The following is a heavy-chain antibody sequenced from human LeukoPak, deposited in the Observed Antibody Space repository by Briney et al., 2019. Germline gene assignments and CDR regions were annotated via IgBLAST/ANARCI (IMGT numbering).Heavy chain of an antibody. V-gene: IGHV1-18*01. CDR2: ISAYNGNT. CDR3: AREARRGSSSRTDY. J-gene: IGHJ4*02. D-gene: IGHD6-6*01. Sequence: ASVKVSCKASGYSFTSYGLSWVRQAPGQGLEWMGWISAYNGNTNYAQKLQGRVTMTTDTSTSTAYMEVRSLRSDDTAVYYCAREARRGSSSRTDYWGQGTLVTVSS. CDR1: GYSFTSYG.